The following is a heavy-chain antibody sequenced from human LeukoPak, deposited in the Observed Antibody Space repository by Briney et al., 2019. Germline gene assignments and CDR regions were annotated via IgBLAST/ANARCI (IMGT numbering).Heavy chain of an antibody. CDR1: GFTFSSYG. D-gene: IGHD3-9*01. CDR2: IRYDGSNK. CDR3: AKGGGFDWLNYYYMDV. J-gene: IGHJ6*03. V-gene: IGHV3-30*02. Sequence: QPGGSLRLSCAASGFTFSSYGMHWVRQAPGKGLEWVAFIRYDGSNKYYADSVKGRFTISRDNSKNTLYLHVNSLRPEDTAVYYCAKGGGFDWLNYYYMDVWGKGTTVIISS.